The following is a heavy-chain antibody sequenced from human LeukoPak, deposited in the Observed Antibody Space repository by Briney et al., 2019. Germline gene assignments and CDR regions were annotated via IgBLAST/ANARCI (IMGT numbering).Heavy chain of an antibody. V-gene: IGHV3-33*06. Sequence: GRSLRLSCAASGFTFSSYGMHWVRQAPGKGLEWVAVIWYDGSNEYCADSVKGRFTISRDNSKNTLYLQMNSLRAEDTAVYYCAKAYGKGTVTNNWFDPWGQGTLVTVSS. D-gene: IGHD4-17*01. CDR1: GFTFSSYG. CDR3: AKAYGKGTVTNNWFDP. J-gene: IGHJ5*02. CDR2: IWYDGSNE.